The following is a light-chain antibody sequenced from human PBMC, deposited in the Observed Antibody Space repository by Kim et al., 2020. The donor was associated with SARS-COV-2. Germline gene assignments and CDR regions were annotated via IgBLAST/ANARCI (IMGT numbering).Light chain of an antibody. CDR2: GAS. J-gene: IGKJ2*02. CDR1: QSVSDNY. CDR3: QQYDTSPSCT. Sequence: EIVLTQSPGTLSLSPGERATLSCRASQSVSDNYLAWYQQKPGQAPRLLIYGASSRATGIPDRFSGSGSVTDFTLTISRLEPEDFAVYYCQQYDTSPSCTFGQGTKLEI. V-gene: IGKV3-20*01.